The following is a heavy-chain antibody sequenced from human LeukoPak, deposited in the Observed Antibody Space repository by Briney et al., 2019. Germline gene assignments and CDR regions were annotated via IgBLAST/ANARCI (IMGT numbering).Heavy chain of an antibody. Sequence: GSLRLSCAASGFTVSSNYMSWIRQPAGKGLEWIGRIYTSGSTDYNPSLKSRVTMSVDTSKNQFSLKLSSVTAADTAVYYCARVRSGSSWDYYFDYWGQGTLVTVSS. D-gene: IGHD6-13*01. CDR1: GFTVSSNY. CDR3: ARVRSGSSWDYYFDY. CDR2: IYTSGST. J-gene: IGHJ4*02. V-gene: IGHV4-4*07.